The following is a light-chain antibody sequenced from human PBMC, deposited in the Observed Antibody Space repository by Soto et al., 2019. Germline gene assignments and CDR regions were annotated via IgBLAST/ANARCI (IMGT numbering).Light chain of an antibody. V-gene: IGKV1-9*01. CDR1: QAVPNN. CDR3: QQDKTYPRT. CDR2: EAS. J-gene: IGKJ4*01. Sequence: DIQMTQSPSFLSASVGDRVTITCRPSQAVPNNMAWYQQKPGKPPKLLIYEASTLHSGVPSRFSGRKSGTQFTLTIDSLQPEDFATYYCQQDKTYPRTFGEGTKVDIK.